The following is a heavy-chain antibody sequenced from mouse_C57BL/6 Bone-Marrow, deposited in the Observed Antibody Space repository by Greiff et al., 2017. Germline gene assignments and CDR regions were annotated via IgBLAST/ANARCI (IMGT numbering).Heavy chain of an antibody. V-gene: IGHV1-81*01. CDR2: IYPGSGNT. D-gene: IGHD3-1*01. Sequence: VQVVESGAELARPGASVKLSCKASGYTFTSYGISWVKQRTGQGLEWIGEIYPGSGNTYYNEKFKGKATLTADKSSSTAYMVLSSLTSEDSAVYFYSIYRATCLAFWGKGTRDTVSA. J-gene: IGHJ3*01. CDR3: SIYRATCLAF. CDR1: GYTFTSYG.